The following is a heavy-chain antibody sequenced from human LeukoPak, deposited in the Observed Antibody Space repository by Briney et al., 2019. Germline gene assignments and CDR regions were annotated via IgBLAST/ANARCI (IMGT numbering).Heavy chain of an antibody. CDR3: ARGYCTSTSCYNDY. CDR1: GFTFSSFG. D-gene: IGHD2-2*02. J-gene: IGHJ4*02. Sequence: GRSLRLSCAASGFTFSSFGMHWVRQAPGEGLEWVAFIWFDGSYKYYADSVKGRFTISRDNSKNTLYLQMNSLRTEDTAVYSCARGYCTSTSCYNDYWGQGTLVTVSS. CDR2: IWFDGSYK. V-gene: IGHV3-33*01.